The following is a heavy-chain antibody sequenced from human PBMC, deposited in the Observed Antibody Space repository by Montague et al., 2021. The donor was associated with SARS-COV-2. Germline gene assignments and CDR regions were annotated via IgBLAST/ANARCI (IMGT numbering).Heavy chain of an antibody. J-gene: IGHJ4*02. Sequence: EKMDLTCTVTGGPISGSSDYWGWIRQSSGKGLEWIASVDYSGDAYYSPSLKSRLTISVDTSKNQFSLKLNSVTAADTALYYCARREYSYGWGDWGQGTLVTVSS. CDR3: ARREYSYGWGD. D-gene: IGHD5-18*01. CDR1: GGPISGSSDY. CDR2: VDYSGDA. V-gene: IGHV4-39*01.